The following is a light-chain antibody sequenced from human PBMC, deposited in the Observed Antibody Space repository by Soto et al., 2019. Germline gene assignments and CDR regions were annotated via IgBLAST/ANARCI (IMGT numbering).Light chain of an antibody. CDR2: EVR. V-gene: IGLV2-14*01. CDR3: SSYTISSTWV. CDR1: SSDVRNYNH. J-gene: IGLJ3*02. Sequence: QSALTQPASVSGSPGQSVTISCTGSSSDVRNYNHVSWYQQHPAKAPKLMIYEVRNRPSGVSNRFSGSKSGNTASLTISGLQADDEAAYYCSSYTISSTWVFGGGTKLTVL.